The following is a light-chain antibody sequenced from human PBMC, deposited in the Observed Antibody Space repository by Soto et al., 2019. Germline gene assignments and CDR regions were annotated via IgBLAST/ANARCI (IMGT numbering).Light chain of an antibody. CDR3: SSYTSSNSFV. V-gene: IGLV2-14*01. Sequence: QSALTQPASVSGSPGQSITISCTGTSSDVGGYSYVSWYQQYPGKAPKLMIYEVSNRPAGVSNRFSGSKSVNTASLTISGLQVEDEADYYCSSYTSSNSFVFGTGTKVTV. CDR2: EVS. CDR1: SSDVGGYSY. J-gene: IGLJ1*01.